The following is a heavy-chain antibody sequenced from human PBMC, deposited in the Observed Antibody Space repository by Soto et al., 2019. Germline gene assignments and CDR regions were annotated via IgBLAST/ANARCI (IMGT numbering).Heavy chain of an antibody. D-gene: IGHD3-3*01. CDR1: GGSISSGGYS. J-gene: IGHJ6*02. CDR2: IYHSGST. CDR3: ARVVRYDFCSGYSGPGPSYGMDV. V-gene: IGHV4-30-2*01. Sequence: SETLSLTCAVSGGSISSGGYSWSWIRQPTGKGLEWIGYIYHSGSTYYNPSLKSRVTISVDRSRNQFSLKLSSVTAADTAVYYCARVVRYDFCSGYSGPGPSYGMDVWGQGTTVTVSS.